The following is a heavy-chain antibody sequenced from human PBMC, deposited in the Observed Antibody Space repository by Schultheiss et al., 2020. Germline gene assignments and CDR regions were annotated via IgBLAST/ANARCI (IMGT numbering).Heavy chain of an antibody. Sequence: SVKVSCKASGGTFSSYAISWVRQAPGQGLEWMGGIIPIFGTANYAQKFQGRVTITADESTSTAYMELSSLRSEDTAVYYCATDQLLAYCGGDCSSEYFQHWGQGTLVTVSS. J-gene: IGHJ1*01. CDR1: GGTFSSYA. CDR2: IIPIFGTA. V-gene: IGHV1-69*13. CDR3: ATDQLLAYCGGDCSSEYFQH. D-gene: IGHD2-21*02.